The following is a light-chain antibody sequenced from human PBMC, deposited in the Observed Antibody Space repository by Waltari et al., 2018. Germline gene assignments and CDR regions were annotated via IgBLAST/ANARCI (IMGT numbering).Light chain of an antibody. J-gene: IGKJ1*01. Sequence: ETVLTQSPGTLSLSPGETATLSCRASQTVSGDHLAWFQKKPGKAPRLLIYGASNRATGSPDRVSGSGSGTDFTITIRRLEPEDFAVYYCQHHVRLPATFGQGTKVEIK. CDR3: QHHVRLPAT. CDR1: QTVSGDH. V-gene: IGKV3-20*01. CDR2: GAS.